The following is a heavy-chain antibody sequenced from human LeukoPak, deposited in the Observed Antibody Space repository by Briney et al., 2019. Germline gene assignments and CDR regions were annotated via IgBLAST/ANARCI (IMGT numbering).Heavy chain of an antibody. D-gene: IGHD6-19*01. CDR1: GGSFSGYY. Sequence: SETLSLTCAVYGGSFSGYYWSWIRQPPGKGLEWIGEINHSGSTNYNPSLKSRVTISVDTSKNQFSLKLSSVTAADTAVYYCARPYQWLVHSNFDLWGRGTLVTVSS. CDR2: INHSGST. CDR3: ARPYQWLVHSNFDL. V-gene: IGHV4-34*01. J-gene: IGHJ2*01.